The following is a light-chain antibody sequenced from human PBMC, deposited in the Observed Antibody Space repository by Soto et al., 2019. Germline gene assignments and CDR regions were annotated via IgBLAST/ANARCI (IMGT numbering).Light chain of an antibody. CDR3: QQRGNWPLT. V-gene: IGKV3-11*01. Sequence: EIVLTQSPATLSLSPGERATLSCRASQSVSTYLAWYQQKPGQAPGLLIYDASKRPTSIPARFSGSGSGTDFTLTISSLEPEDFAVYYCQQRGNWPLTFGPGTKVDVK. CDR2: DAS. J-gene: IGKJ3*01. CDR1: QSVSTY.